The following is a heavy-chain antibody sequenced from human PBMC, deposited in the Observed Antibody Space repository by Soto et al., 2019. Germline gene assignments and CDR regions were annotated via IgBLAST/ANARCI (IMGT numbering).Heavy chain of an antibody. V-gene: IGHV1-18*04. CDR2: ISAYNGNT. J-gene: IGHJ5*02. CDR1: GYTFTSYG. D-gene: IGHD2-2*01. Sequence: GASVKVSCKASGYTFTSYGISWVRQAPGQGLEWMGWISAYNGNTNYAQKLQGRVTMTTDTSTSTAYMELRSLRSDDTAVYYCVRAGGSTSCYSCWLDPWGQGTLVTVSS. CDR3: VRAGGSTSCYSCWLDP.